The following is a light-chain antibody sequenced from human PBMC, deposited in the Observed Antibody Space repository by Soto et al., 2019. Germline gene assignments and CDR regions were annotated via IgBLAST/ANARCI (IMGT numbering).Light chain of an antibody. CDR2: ANT. V-gene: IGLV1-40*01. Sequence: QSVLTQPPSVTGAPGQGVTISCTGNNSNIGAGSGVNWYQQFPDKAPKLLIYANTHRPSGVPDRFSGSTSATSASLAITGLQTQDEADYYCQSFDSSLTGLIFGGGTQLTVL. CDR3: QSFDSSLTGLI. CDR1: NSNIGAGSG. J-gene: IGLJ2*01.